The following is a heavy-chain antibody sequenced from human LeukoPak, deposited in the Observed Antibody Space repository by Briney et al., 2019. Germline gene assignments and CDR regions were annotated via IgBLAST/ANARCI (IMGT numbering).Heavy chain of an antibody. Sequence: GESLKISCKGSGYSFTRYWIGWVRQMPGKGLEWMGIIYPGDSDTKYRQSFRGQVIMSADKSISTAYLQWSSLKASDTAMYYCARQVAAEYSGYDSGFGYWGQGTLVTVSS. CDR1: GYSFTRYW. CDR2: IYPGDSDT. V-gene: IGHV5-51*01. CDR3: ARQVAAEYSGYDSGFGY. D-gene: IGHD5-12*01. J-gene: IGHJ4*02.